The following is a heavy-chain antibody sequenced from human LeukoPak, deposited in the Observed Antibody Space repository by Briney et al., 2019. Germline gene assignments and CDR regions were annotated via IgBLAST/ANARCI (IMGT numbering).Heavy chain of an antibody. D-gene: IGHD4-17*01. Sequence: SVKVSCKASGGTFSSYAISWVRQAPGQGLEWMGGIIPIFGTANYAQKFQGKVTITADKSTSTAYMELSSLRSEDTAVYYCATRYDYGDSPGWAFDIWGQGTMVTVSS. J-gene: IGHJ3*02. CDR3: ATRYDYGDSPGWAFDI. CDR1: GGTFSSYA. CDR2: IIPIFGTA. V-gene: IGHV1-69*06.